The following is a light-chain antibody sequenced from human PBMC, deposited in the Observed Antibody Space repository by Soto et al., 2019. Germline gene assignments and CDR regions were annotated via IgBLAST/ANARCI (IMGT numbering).Light chain of an antibody. CDR3: ETWDSSLSAAV. CDR1: SSNIGNNY. V-gene: IGLV1-51*02. Sequence: QSVLTQPPSVSAAPGQTVTISCSGSSSNIGNNYVSWYQQLPGTAPKLLIYGNNKRPSDIPDRFSGSKAGTSAALGITGLQTGDEADYYCETWDSSLSAAVFGGGTKVTVL. CDR2: GNN. J-gene: IGLJ2*01.